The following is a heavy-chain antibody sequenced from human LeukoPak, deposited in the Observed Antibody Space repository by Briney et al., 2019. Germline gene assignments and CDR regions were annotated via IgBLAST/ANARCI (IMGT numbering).Heavy chain of an antibody. CDR3: ARELRYSTNDCYFCAMHV. J-gene: IGHJ6*01. CDR2: IHYSGRT. V-gene: IGHV4-31*03. CDR1: GGSISSGGYY. Sequence: SQTLSLTCSVSGGSISSGGYYWSWIRQHPGKGLEWIGYIHYSGRTYYNPSLKSRVMVSVDTSKNQFSLRLSSVTAADTAVYYCARELRYSTNDCYFCAMHVWGKGTTVTVSS. D-gene: IGHD3-9*01.